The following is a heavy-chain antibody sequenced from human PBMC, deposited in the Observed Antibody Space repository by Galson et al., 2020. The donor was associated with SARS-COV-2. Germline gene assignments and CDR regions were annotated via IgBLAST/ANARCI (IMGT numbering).Heavy chain of an antibody. CDR3: ARSGPSLAGTMGAFDF. CDR2: ISYDGSEK. J-gene: IGHJ3*01. V-gene: IGHV3-30*04. D-gene: IGHD6-19*01. Sequence: SLRPSCSASGFTFFSYAINWVRQDPGKGLEWVAVISYDGSEKYYGDSVKGRFTISRDNSRNTLYLQVDSLRPEDTAVYYCARSGPSLAGTMGAFDFWGQGTMVTVSS. CDR1: GFTFFSYA.